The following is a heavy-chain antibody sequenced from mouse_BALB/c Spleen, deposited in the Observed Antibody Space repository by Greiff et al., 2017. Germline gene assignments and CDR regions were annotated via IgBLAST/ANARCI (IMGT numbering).Heavy chain of an antibody. V-gene: IGHV5-6*03. CDR1: GFTFSSYG. J-gene: IGHJ4*01. CDR3: ARQAMDY. Sequence: EVKLQESGGGLVQPGGSLKLSCAASGFTFSSYGMSWVRQTPDKRLEWVATISSGGSYTYYPDSVKGRFTISRDNAKNTLYLQMSSLKSEDTAMYYCARQAMDYWGQGTSVTVSS. CDR2: ISSGGSYT.